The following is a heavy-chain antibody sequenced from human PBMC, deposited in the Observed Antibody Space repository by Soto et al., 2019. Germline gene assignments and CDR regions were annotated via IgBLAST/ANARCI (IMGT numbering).Heavy chain of an antibody. Sequence: VGSLRLSCAAYGFTFSSYAMHWVRQAPGKGLEWVAVISYDGSNKYYADSVKGRFTISRDNSKNTLYLQMNSLRAEDTAVYYCARGLESGSFDDWGQGTLVTVYS. V-gene: IGHV3-30-3*01. CDR2: ISYDGSNK. CDR3: ARGLESGSFDD. D-gene: IGHD5-12*01. J-gene: IGHJ4*02. CDR1: GFTFSSYA.